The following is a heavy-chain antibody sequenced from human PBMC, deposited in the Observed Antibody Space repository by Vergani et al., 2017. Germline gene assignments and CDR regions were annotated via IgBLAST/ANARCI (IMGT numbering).Heavy chain of an antibody. CDR1: GFTFSDYY. V-gene: IGHV3-11*01. CDR2: ISSSGSTI. D-gene: IGHD3-22*01. CDR3: TTDLGYYDSSGYYYVNWAEYFQH. Sequence: QVQLVESGGGLVKPGGSLRLSCAASGFTFSDYYMSWIRQAPGKGLEWVSYISSSGSTIYYADSVKGRFTISRDNAKNSLYLQMNSLRAEDTAVYYCTTDLGYYDSSGYYYVNWAEYFQHWGQGTLVTVSS. J-gene: IGHJ1*01.